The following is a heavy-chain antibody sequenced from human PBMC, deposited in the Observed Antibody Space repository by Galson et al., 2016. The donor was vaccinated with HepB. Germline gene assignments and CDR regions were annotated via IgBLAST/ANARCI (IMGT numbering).Heavy chain of an antibody. CDR3: ATAKYYFDH. J-gene: IGHJ4*02. Sequence: SLRLSCAASGFRFSTYSMNWVRQPPVKGLEWIAYMTSSSSAIYYADSVKGRFAISRDNAKNSLFLQMDSLRDEDTAVYYCATAKYYFDHWGQGTLVTVSS. V-gene: IGHV3-48*02. CDR2: MTSSSSAI. D-gene: IGHD4/OR15-4a*01. CDR1: GFRFSTYS.